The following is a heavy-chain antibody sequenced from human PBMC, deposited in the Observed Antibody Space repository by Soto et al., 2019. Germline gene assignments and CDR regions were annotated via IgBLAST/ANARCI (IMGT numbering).Heavy chain of an antibody. Sequence: QVQLVQSGAEVKKPGASVKVSCKASGYTFTSYDINWVRQATGQGLEWMGWMNPNSGNTGYAQKFQGRVTMTRSTSISTAYMALSSLRSEDTAVYYCASWADGYYSYGMDAWGQGTTVTVSS. CDR1: GYTFTSYD. CDR3: ASWADGYYSYGMDA. V-gene: IGHV1-8*02. D-gene: IGHD6-19*01. J-gene: IGHJ6*02. CDR2: MNPNSGNT.